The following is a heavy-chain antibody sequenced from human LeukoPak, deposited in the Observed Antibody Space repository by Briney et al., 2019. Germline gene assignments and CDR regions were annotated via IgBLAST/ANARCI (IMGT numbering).Heavy chain of an antibody. CDR2: IYYSGST. V-gene: IGHV4-30-4*08. CDR1: VGSISSGDYY. CDR3: ASTPDYYDSSGYSDY. Sequence: SQTLSLTCTVSVGSISSGDYYWSWIRQPPGKGLEWIGYIYYSGSTYYNPSLKSRVTISVDTSKNQFSLKLSSVTAADTTVYYCASTPDYYDSSGYSDYWGQGTLVTVSS. J-gene: IGHJ4*02. D-gene: IGHD3-22*01.